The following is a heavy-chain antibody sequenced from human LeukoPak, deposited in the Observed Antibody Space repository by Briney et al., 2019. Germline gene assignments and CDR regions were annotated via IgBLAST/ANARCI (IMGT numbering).Heavy chain of an antibody. V-gene: IGHV3-43D*04. CDR3: ARGGYGGVFDY. CDR2: ISRDGGTT. J-gene: IGHJ4*02. D-gene: IGHD4-23*01. Sequence: SGGSLRLSCAASGFDFDDYMMHWVRQVPGKGLEWVSLISRDGGTTNYADSVKGRFTISRDNSKNSLYFLMNDLTAEDTAFYYCARGGYGGVFDYWGQGTLVTVSS. CDR1: GFDFDDYM.